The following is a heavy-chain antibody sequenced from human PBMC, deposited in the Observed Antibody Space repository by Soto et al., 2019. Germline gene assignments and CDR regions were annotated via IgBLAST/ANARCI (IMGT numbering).Heavy chain of an antibody. CDR3: ARGGYYDSSGYSN. J-gene: IGHJ4*02. Sequence: ASVKVSCKASGYTFTGYYMHWVRQAPGQGLEWMGWISAYNGNTNYAQKLQGRVTMTTDTSTSTAYMELRSLRSDDTAVYYCARGGYYDSSGYSNWGQGTLVTVSS. CDR1: GYTFTGYY. V-gene: IGHV1-18*04. CDR2: ISAYNGNT. D-gene: IGHD3-22*01.